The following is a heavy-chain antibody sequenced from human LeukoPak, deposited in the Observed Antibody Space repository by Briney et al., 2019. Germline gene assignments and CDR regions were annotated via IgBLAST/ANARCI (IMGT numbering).Heavy chain of an antibody. CDR3: ASTYYDSSALGDY. CDR2: IYSGGST. J-gene: IGHJ4*02. Sequence: AGGSLRLSCAASGFTVSSNYMSWVRQAPGKGLEWVSVIYSGGSTYYADSVKGRFTISRDNSKNTLYLQMNSLRAEDTAVYYCASTYYDSSALGDYWGQGTLVTVSS. V-gene: IGHV3-66*01. CDR1: GFTVSSNY. D-gene: IGHD3-22*01.